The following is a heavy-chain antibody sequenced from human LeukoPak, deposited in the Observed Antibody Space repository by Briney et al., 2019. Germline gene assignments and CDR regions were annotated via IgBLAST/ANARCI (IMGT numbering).Heavy chain of an antibody. CDR1: GLSFSRYW. J-gene: IGHJ4*02. CDR2: IKQDGSEK. V-gene: IGHV3-7*01. CDR3: ARAGQEWFGELGFDQ. D-gene: IGHD3-10*01. Sequence: GGSLRLSRAASGLSFSRYWMSWVRQAPGKGLEWVANIKQDGSEKNYVESVKGRFTISRDNAKNSLYLQTNSLRAEDTAVYYCARAGQEWFGELGFDQWGQGTLVIVSS.